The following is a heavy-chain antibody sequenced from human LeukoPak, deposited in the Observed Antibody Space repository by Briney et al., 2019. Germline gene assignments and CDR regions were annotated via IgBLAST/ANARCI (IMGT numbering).Heavy chain of an antibody. Sequence: QSGGSLRLSCAASGFTFSSYGMHWVRQAPGKGLEWVAFIRYDGSNKYYADSVKGRFTISRDNSKNTLYLQMNSLRAEDTAVYYCAKEEELEDCSSTSCSYYFDYWGQGTLVTVSS. CDR2: IRYDGSNK. J-gene: IGHJ4*02. CDR3: AKEEELEDCSSTSCSYYFDY. V-gene: IGHV3-30*02. D-gene: IGHD2-2*01. CDR1: GFTFSSYG.